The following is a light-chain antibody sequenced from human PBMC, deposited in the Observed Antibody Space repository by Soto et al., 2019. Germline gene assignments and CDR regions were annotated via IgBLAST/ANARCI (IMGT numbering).Light chain of an antibody. V-gene: IGKV3-15*01. J-gene: IGKJ1*01. CDR1: QSVSSN. CDR2: GAF. CDR3: QQYNNWPRWT. Sequence: EIVMTQSPATLSVSPGERATLSCRASQSVSSNLAWYQQKPGQAPRLLIYGAFTRATGIPARFSGSGSGTEFTLTLSSLQSEDFAVYYCQQYNNWPRWTFGQGTKVEIK.